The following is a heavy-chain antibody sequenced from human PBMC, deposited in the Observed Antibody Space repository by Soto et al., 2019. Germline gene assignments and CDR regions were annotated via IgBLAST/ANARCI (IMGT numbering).Heavy chain of an antibody. J-gene: IGHJ4*02. CDR1: DFTFSSYS. D-gene: IGHD2-15*01. V-gene: IGHV3-30*03. Sequence: GGALGLSCVGSDFTFSSYSMNWVRQSPGRGLEWVSYDGSNKYYADSVKGRFTISRDNSKNTLYLQMNSLRAEDTAVYYCARDPDSIRRQPRAPFHYWGQGTLVTVSS. CDR3: ARDPDSIRRQPRAPFHY. CDR2: SYDGSNK.